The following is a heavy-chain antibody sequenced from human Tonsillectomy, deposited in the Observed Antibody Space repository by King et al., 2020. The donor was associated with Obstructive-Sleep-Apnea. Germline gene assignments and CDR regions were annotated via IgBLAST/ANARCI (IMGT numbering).Heavy chain of an antibody. V-gene: IGHV3-23*04. J-gene: IGHJ4*02. Sequence: VQLVESGGGSAHPGGSLRLSCAASGFTFSNYAMTWVRQAPGKGLEWVSSITSSGDHYADSVKGRFTISRDNSKNTLDLQMNSLRAEDTAVYYCAKELGAAGTIDYWGQGTLVSVSS. CDR2: ITSSGD. CDR1: GFTFSNYA. CDR3: AKELGAAGTIDY. D-gene: IGHD6-13*01.